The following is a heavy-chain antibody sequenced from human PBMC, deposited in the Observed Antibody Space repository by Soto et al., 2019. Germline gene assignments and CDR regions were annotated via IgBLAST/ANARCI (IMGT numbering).Heavy chain of an antibody. D-gene: IGHD5-12*01. Sequence: GASVKVSCKASGGTFSSYAISWLLRAPGQGLEWMGGIIPIFGTANYAQKFQGRVTITADESTSTAYMELSSLRSEDTAVYYCASLGGYDYNWFDPWGQGTLVTVSS. CDR2: IIPIFGTA. CDR3: ASLGGYDYNWFDP. J-gene: IGHJ5*02. CDR1: GGTFSSYA. V-gene: IGHV1-69*13.